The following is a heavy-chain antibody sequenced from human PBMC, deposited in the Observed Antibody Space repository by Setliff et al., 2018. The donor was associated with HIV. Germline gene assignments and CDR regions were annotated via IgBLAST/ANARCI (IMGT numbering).Heavy chain of an antibody. V-gene: IGHV1-2*06. Sequence: VASVKVSCKASGYSFTGYHVHWVRQAPGQGLEWMGRINPNSGGTNYAQKFQGRVTMTRDTSISTAYLELNRLKSDDAAVYFCAGTRGLSERALDFWGQGTLVTVSS. CDR3: AGTRGLSERALDF. J-gene: IGHJ4*02. CDR2: INPNSGGT. CDR1: GYSFTGYH. D-gene: IGHD1-26*01.